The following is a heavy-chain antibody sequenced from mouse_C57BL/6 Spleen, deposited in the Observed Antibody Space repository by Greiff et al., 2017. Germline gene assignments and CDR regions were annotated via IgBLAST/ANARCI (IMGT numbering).Heavy chain of an antibody. Sequence: EVQLQQSGPELVKPGASVKISCKASGYTFTDYYMNWVKQSHGQSLEWIGDINPNNGGTSYNQKFKGKATLTVDKSSSTAYMELRSLTSEDSAVYYCARVGGDFDYWGQGTTLTVSS. V-gene: IGHV1-26*01. J-gene: IGHJ2*01. CDR2: INPNNGGT. CDR3: ARVGGDFDY. CDR1: GYTFTDYY. D-gene: IGHD3-3*01.